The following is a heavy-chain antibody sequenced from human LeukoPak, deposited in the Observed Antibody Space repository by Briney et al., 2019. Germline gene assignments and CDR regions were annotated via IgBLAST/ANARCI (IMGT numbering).Heavy chain of an antibody. V-gene: IGHV1-69*06. Sequence: GASVKVSCKASGDTFSSYAISWVRQAPGQGLEWMGGIIPIFGTANYAQKFQGRVTITADKSTSTAYMELSSLRSEDTAVYYCARDREYCSSTSCHSTYYYYYGMDVWGKGTTVTVSP. CDR2: IIPIFGTA. CDR3: ARDREYCSSTSCHSTYYYYYGMDV. D-gene: IGHD2-2*02. CDR1: GDTFSSYA. J-gene: IGHJ6*04.